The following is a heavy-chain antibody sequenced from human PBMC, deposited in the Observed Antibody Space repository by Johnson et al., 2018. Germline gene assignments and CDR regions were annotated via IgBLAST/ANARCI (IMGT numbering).Heavy chain of an antibody. CDR3: ARARRWGIQLYYYYYGMDV. D-gene: IGHD5-18*01. J-gene: IGHJ6*02. CDR1: GGSFSGYY. CDR2: INHSGST. V-gene: IGHV4-34*01. Sequence: QVQLQQWGAGLLKPSETXSLTCAVYGGSFSGYYWSWIRQPPGKGLEWIGEINHSGSTNYNPSLKSRVTISVDTSKNQFSLKLSSVTAADTAVYYRARARRWGIQLYYYYYGMDVWGQGTTVTVSS.